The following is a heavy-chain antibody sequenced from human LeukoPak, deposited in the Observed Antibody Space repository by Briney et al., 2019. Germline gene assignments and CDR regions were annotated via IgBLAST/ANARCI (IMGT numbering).Heavy chain of an antibody. CDR1: GFTFSSYA. Sequence: GGSLRLSCAASGFTFSSYAMSWVRQAPGKGLEWVSAISGSGGSTYYADSVKGRLTISRDNSKNTLYLQMNSLRAEDTAVYYCATYCSGGSCYSFIRPDDYWGQGTLATVSS. CDR3: ATYCSGGSCYSFIRPDDY. CDR2: ISGSGGST. V-gene: IGHV3-23*01. D-gene: IGHD2-15*01. J-gene: IGHJ4*02.